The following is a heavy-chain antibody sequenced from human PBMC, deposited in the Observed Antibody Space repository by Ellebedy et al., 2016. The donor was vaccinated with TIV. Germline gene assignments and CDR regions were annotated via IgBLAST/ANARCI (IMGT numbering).Heavy chain of an antibody. CDR1: GGSISSYY. D-gene: IGHD5-24*01. V-gene: IGHV4-59*01. Sequence: MPSETLSLTCTVSGGSISSYYWSWIRQPPGNGLEWIGYINYSGTTNYNPSLKSRVTISVDTSKNQFSLKVSSVTAADTAMYYCARERGTPRDGYNTGFDYWGQGILVTVSS. J-gene: IGHJ4*02. CDR2: INYSGTT. CDR3: ARERGTPRDGYNTGFDY.